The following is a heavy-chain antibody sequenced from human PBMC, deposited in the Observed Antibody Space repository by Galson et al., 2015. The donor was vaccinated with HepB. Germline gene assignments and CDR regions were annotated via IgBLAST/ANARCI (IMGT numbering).Heavy chain of an antibody. CDR1: GFTFSTNV. CDR2: ISYGGNTQ. Sequence: SLRLSCAASGFTFSTNVMHWVRQAPGKGLEWVAVISYGGNTQYYADSVKGRFTLSRDNSKNTLSLQMNSLKPEDTAIYYCAKDYSSGWDLGHWGQGTLVTVSS. V-gene: IGHV3-30*18. CDR3: AKDYSSGWDLGH. D-gene: IGHD6-19*01. J-gene: IGHJ5*02.